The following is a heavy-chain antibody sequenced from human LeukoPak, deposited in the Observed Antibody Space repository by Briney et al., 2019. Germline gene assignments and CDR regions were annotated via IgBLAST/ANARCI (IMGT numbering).Heavy chain of an antibody. Sequence: SETLSLTCAVSGGSISSGGYSWSWIRQPPGKGLEWIGYIYYSGSTYYNPSLKSRVTISVDTSKNQFSLKLSSVTAADTAVYYCARDQKELLPHYWGQGTLVTVSS. V-gene: IGHV4-30-4*07. CDR2: IYYSGST. CDR1: GGSISSGGYS. J-gene: IGHJ4*02. D-gene: IGHD1-26*01. CDR3: ARDQKELLPHY.